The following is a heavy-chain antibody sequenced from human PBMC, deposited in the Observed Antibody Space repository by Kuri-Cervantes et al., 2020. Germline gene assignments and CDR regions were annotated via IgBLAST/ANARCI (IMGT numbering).Heavy chain of an antibody. J-gene: IGHJ6*02. CDR1: GYSFTSYW. D-gene: IGHD3-3*01. CDR3: ARQEGTIYYYGMDV. CDR2: IYPGDADT. V-gene: IGHV5-51*01. Sequence: KVSCKGAGYSFTSYWVCWVLQMPGKGGEWMGIIYPGDADTRYSPSCQGQVTISADKSISTAYLQWSSLKASDTAMYYSARQEGTIYYYGMDVWGQGTTVTVSS.